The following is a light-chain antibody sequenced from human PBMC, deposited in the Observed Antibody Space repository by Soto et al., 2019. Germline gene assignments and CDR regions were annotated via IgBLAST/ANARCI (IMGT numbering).Light chain of an antibody. J-gene: IGLJ3*02. CDR1: SSNIGSNY. V-gene: IGLV1-47*01. CDR3: AAWDDSLSGRV. Sequence: QSVPTQPPSASGTPGQRFTISCSGSSSNIGSNYVYWYQQVPGTAPKLLIYRNNQRPSGVPDRFSGSKSGTSASLAISGLRSEDEADYYCAAWDDSLSGRVFGGGTKLTVL. CDR2: RNN.